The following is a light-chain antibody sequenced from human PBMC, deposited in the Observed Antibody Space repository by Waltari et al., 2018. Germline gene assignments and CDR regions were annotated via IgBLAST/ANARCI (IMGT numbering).Light chain of an antibody. V-gene: IGKV1-39*01. CDR1: QSISTY. Sequence: DIQMTQSPSSLSASVGDTVTITCRASQSISTYLHWYQQKPGKAPKLLVYASSNFQTGVSSRFSGSGSGTDFTLTISSLEPEDFATYYCQQTYGSPTTFGPGTKVDI. J-gene: IGKJ3*01. CDR2: ASS. CDR3: QQTYGSPTT.